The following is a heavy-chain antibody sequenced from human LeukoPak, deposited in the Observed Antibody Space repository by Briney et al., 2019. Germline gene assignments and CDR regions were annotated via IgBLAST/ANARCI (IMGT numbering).Heavy chain of an antibody. Sequence: SETLSLTCAVYGGSFSGYYWSWIGQPPGKGLEWIGEINHSGSTNYNPSLKSRVTISVDTSKNQFSLKLSSVTAADTAVYYCARGRGWYNYWGQGTLVTVSS. D-gene: IGHD6-19*01. CDR2: INHSGST. J-gene: IGHJ4*02. CDR3: ARGRGWYNY. V-gene: IGHV4-34*01. CDR1: GGSFSGYY.